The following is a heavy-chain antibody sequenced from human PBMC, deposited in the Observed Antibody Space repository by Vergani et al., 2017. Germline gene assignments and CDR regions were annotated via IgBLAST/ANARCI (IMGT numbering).Heavy chain of an antibody. CDR1: GGSFSGYY. CDR3: ARFDVLVVYAGAWAGYGMDV. J-gene: IGHJ6*02. Sequence: QVQLQQWGAGLLKPSETLSLTCAVYGGSFSGYYWSWIRQPPGKGLEWIGEINHSGSTYYNPSLKSRVTISVNTSKNQFSLKLSSVTTADTAVYYCARFDVLVVYAGAWAGYGMDVWGQGTTVTVSS. CDR2: INHSGST. D-gene: IGHD2-8*01. V-gene: IGHV4-34*01.